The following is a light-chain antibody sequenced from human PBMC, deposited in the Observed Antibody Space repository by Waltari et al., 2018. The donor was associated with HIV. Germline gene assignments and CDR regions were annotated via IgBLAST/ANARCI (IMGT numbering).Light chain of an antibody. V-gene: IGKV1-39*01. CDR1: QTISTY. Sequence: DIQLTQSPSSLSASVGDRVTISCRASQTISTYLNWYQQKPGKAPKLLISGASSLQSGVPSRFSGGGFDTDFSLTISNLQPDDFATYYCQQIFSTLLTFGGGTKVEIK. J-gene: IGKJ4*01. CDR2: GAS. CDR3: QQIFSTLLT.